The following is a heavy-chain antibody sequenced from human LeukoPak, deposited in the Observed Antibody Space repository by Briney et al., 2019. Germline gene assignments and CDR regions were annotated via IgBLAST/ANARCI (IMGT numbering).Heavy chain of an antibody. Sequence: SVKVSCKTSGFTFSRSAVQWVRQARGQGLEWIGWIGVGGGNTNYAQRVQDRVTITRDMSTRTAYMELSSLRSEDTAVYYCAAEIYGGNTDCCTFDFWGPGTPVTVSS. CDR3: AAEIYGGNTDCCTFDF. D-gene: IGHD4-23*01. J-gene: IGHJ3*01. CDR1: GFTFSRSA. V-gene: IGHV1-58*01. CDR2: IGVGGGNT.